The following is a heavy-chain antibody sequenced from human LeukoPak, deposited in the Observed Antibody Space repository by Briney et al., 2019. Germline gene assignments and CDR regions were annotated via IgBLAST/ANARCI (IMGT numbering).Heavy chain of an antibody. CDR2: INHSGST. CDR1: GGSFSGYY. V-gene: IGHV4-34*01. J-gene: IGHJ4*02. Sequence: SETLSLTCAVYGGSFSGYYWSWIRQPPGKGLEWIGEINHSGSTNYNPSLKSRVTISVDTSKNQFSLKLSSVTAADTAVYYCARGVRGLRWYYFDYWGQGTLVTVSS. CDR3: ARGVRGLRWYYFDY. D-gene: IGHD4-17*01.